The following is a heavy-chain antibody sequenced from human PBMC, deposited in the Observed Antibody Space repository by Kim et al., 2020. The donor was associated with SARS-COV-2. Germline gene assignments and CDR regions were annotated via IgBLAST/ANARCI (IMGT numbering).Heavy chain of an antibody. D-gene: IGHD3-3*01. CDR3: ATEGSGRSHDF. Sequence: SETLSLTCSVSGASISSFYWSWIRQPAGKGLEWIGRIYTSGTTNYNPSLKSRVTMSLDTSKNQFSLNLTSLTAADTAVYYCATEGSGRSHDFWGQGTLVTVSS. CDR2: IYTSGTT. V-gene: IGHV4-4*07. CDR1: GASISSFY. J-gene: IGHJ4*02.